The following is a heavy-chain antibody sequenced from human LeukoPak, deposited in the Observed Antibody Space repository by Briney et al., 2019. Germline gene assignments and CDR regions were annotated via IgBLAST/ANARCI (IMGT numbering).Heavy chain of an antibody. CDR2: IYYSGST. D-gene: IGHD2-2*01. J-gene: IGHJ4*02. CDR1: GGSISSSSYY. Sequence: SETLSLTCTVSGGSISSSSYYWGWIRQPPGKGLEWIGSIYYSGSTYYNPSLKSRVTISVDTSKNQFSLKLSSVTAADTAVYYCASRPPYCRSASCNDYWGQGTLVTVSS. CDR3: ASRPPYCRSASCNDY. V-gene: IGHV4-39*01.